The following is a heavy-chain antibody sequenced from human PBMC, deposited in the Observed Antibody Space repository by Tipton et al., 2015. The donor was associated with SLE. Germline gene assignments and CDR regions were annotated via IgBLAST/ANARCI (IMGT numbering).Heavy chain of an antibody. V-gene: IGHV3-11*01. J-gene: IGHJ4*02. CDR3: VRGLYYGSGSYYNY. D-gene: IGHD3-10*01. Sequence: GSLRLSCAASGFTFSNYYMSWIRQAPGKGLEWRAYISSAANTKYYADSVKGRFTISRDTAKSSLYLQMKSLRAEDTATYYCVRGLYYGSGSYYNYWGQGTLVTVSA. CDR2: ISSAANTK. CDR1: GFTFSNYY.